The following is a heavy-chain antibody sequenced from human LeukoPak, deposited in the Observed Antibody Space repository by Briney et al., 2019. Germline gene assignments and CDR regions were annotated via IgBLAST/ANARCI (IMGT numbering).Heavy chain of an antibody. CDR2: ISGSGGST. J-gene: IGHJ4*02. CDR3: AKENDYGDYGEFDY. CDR1: GFTFSSYS. V-gene: IGHV3-23*01. D-gene: IGHD4-17*01. Sequence: AGGSLRLSCAASGFTFSSYSMNWVRQAPGKGLEWVSAISGSGGSTYYADSVKGRFTISRDNSKNTLYLQMNSLRAEDTAVYYCAKENDYGDYGEFDYWGQGTLVTVSS.